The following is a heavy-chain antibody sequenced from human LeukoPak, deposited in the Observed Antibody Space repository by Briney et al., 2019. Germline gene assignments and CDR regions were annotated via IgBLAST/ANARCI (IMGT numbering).Heavy chain of an antibody. CDR1: GGTFSSYA. Sequence: SVKVSCKASGGTFSSYAISWVRQAPGQGLEWMGGIIPIFGTANYAQKFQGRVTITADESTSTAYMELSSLRSEDTAVYYCARGIMAGTLLYYFDYWGQGTLVTVSS. CDR3: ARGIMAGTLLYYFDY. J-gene: IGHJ4*02. CDR2: IIPIFGTA. V-gene: IGHV1-69*13. D-gene: IGHD6-19*01.